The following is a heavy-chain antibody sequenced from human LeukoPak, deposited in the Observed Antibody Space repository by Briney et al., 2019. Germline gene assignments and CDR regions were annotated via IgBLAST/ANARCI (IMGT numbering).Heavy chain of an antibody. V-gene: IGHV4-34*01. D-gene: IGHD4-17*01. CDR2: INHSGST. J-gene: IGHJ6*03. CDR1: GGSFSGYY. Sequence: PSETLSLTCAVYGGSFSGYYWSWIRQPPGKGLEWIGEINHSGSTNYNPSLKSRVTISVDTSKNQFSLKLSSVTAAGTAVYYCAREPRATMTTVTSGGYYYMDVWGKGTTVTVSS. CDR3: AREPRATMTTVTSGGYYYMDV.